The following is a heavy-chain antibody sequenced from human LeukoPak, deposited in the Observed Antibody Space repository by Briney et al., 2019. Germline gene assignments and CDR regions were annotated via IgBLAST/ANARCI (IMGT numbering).Heavy chain of an antibody. CDR1: GFTFSSYS. V-gene: IGHV3-21*01. CDR3: AREVSEGFDF. J-gene: IGHJ4*02. CDR2: FGTRSTSI. Sequence: GGSLRLSCAASGFTFSSYSMNWVRQAPGKGLEWVSSFGTRSTSIYHAGSVKGRFAISRDNAKNLLYLQMNSLRAEDTALYYCAREVSEGFDFWGQGTLVTVSS. D-gene: IGHD3-22*01.